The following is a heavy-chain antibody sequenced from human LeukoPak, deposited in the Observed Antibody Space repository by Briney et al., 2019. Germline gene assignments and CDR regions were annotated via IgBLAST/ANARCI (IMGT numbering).Heavy chain of an antibody. V-gene: IGHV3-74*01. Sequence: GGSLRLSCVASGFTFSSYWMHWVRQAPGKGLVWASRINSDGSSTTYADSVKGRFTISRDNAKNTLWLQMNSLRAEDTAVYYCVQSSPTIDYWGQGTLVTVSS. D-gene: IGHD5-12*01. CDR2: INSDGSST. CDR3: VQSSPTIDY. J-gene: IGHJ4*02. CDR1: GFTFSSYW.